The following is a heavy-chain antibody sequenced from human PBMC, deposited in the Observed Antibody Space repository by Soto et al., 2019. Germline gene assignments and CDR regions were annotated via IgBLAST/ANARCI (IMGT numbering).Heavy chain of an antibody. D-gene: IGHD3-9*01. Sequence: QVQLQQWGAGLLKPSETLSLTCAVYGGSFSGYYWSWIRQPPGKGLEWLGEINHSGSTNYNPSLKRRVTISVDTSKNQFSLKLSSVTAADTAVYYCARASPVRYFDWLDYYYMDVWGKGTTVTVSS. V-gene: IGHV4-34*01. CDR3: ARASPVRYFDWLDYYYMDV. J-gene: IGHJ6*03. CDR2: INHSGST. CDR1: GGSFSGYY.